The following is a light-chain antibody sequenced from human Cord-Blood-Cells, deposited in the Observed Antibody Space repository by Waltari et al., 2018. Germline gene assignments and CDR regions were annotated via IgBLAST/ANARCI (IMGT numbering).Light chain of an antibody. J-gene: IGLJ3*02. CDR3: AAWDDSLNGWV. Sequence: QSVLTQPPSASGTPGQRGTISCSGSSSNIGSKPVTWYQQLPGTAPKLLIYSNNQRPSGVPDRFSGSKSGTSASLAISGLQAEDEADYYCAAWDDSLNGWVFGGGTKLTVL. V-gene: IGLV1-44*01. CDR1: SSNIGSKP. CDR2: SNN.